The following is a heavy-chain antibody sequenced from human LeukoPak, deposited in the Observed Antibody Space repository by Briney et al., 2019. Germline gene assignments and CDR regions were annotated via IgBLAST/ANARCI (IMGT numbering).Heavy chain of an antibody. CDR2: ISHDGENK. D-gene: IGHD1-20*01. V-gene: IGHV3-30*02. Sequence: GGSLRLSCTASGFSINKYGIHWVRQAPGKGLEWVALISHDGENKFYADSVRGRFTISRDNSRNTVYLQMGSLRVEDTSLYHCANITGSPDYWGQGSLVTVSS. CDR1: GFSINKYG. J-gene: IGHJ4*02. CDR3: ANITGSPDY.